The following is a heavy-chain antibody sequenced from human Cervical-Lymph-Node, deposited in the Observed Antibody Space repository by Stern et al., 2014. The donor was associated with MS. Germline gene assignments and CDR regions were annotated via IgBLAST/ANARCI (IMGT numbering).Heavy chain of an antibody. J-gene: IGHJ4*02. Sequence: QVQLVQSGAEVKKPGASVTVSCKAFGYTFTSNKMHWVRQAPGQGLEWMGIINPGGGSTRYAQKFQGRVTMTRDTSTSTVYMELTSLSSDETAVYSCARDNGGWSVDSWGQGTLVIVSS. D-gene: IGHD6-19*01. CDR1: GYTFTSNK. V-gene: IGHV1-46*01. CDR3: ARDNGGWSVDS. CDR2: INPGGGST.